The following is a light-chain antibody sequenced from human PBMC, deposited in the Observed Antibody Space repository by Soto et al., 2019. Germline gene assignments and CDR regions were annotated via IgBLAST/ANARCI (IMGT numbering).Light chain of an antibody. CDR2: GAS. Sequence: EMLLTQSPDTRSVSPGERAILSCRASQTVTSNFLAWYQQRPGQAPRLLIYGASSRAAGIPDRFSGSGSGTDFTLTISRLEPEDLAVYYCQQYGTSPETFGQGTKVDIK. J-gene: IGKJ1*01. CDR3: QQYGTSPET. V-gene: IGKV3-20*01. CDR1: QTVTSNF.